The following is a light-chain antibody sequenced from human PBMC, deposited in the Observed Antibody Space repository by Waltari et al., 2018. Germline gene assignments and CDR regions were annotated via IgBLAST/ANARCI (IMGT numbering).Light chain of an antibody. Sequence: QSALTQPASVSGSPGQSTTISCTGATSAFGKSHLVSWFQKDPGKAPTLLLYEVSNRPSGVSHRFAGSKSGNTASLTISGLRTEDEADYYCSSNAGGHVVFGSGTKVTVL. CDR3: SSNAGGHVV. CDR1: TSAFGKSHL. J-gene: IGLJ1*01. CDR2: EVS. V-gene: IGLV2-23*02.